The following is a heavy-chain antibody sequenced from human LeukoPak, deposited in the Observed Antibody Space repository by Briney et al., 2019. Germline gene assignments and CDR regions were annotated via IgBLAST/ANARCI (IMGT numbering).Heavy chain of an antibody. CDR3: ARVPLDCSSTSCYTFDY. CDR1: GGSISSHY. V-gene: IGHV4-59*11. CDR2: IYYSGST. D-gene: IGHD2-2*02. Sequence: SETLSLTCTVSGGSISSHYWSWLRQPPGKGLEWIGYIYYSGSTNYNPSLKSRVTISVDTSKNQFSLKLSSVTAADTAVYYCARVPLDCSSTSCYTFDYWGQGTLVTVSS. J-gene: IGHJ4*02.